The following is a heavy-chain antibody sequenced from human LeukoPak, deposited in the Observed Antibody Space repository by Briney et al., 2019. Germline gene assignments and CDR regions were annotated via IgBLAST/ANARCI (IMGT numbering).Heavy chain of an antibody. D-gene: IGHD6-13*01. CDR3: ARRRIAAAAVFDY. J-gene: IGHJ4*02. Sequence: ASVKVSCKTSGYTFTGYYTHWVRQAPGQGLEWMGWINPNSGDTNYAQKFQGRVTMTRDTSISTAYMELSRLRSDDTAVYYCARRRIAAAAVFDYWGQGTLVTVSS. V-gene: IGHV1-2*02. CDR2: INPNSGDT. CDR1: GYTFTGYY.